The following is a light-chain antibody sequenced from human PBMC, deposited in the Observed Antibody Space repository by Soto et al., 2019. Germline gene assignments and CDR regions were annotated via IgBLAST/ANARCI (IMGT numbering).Light chain of an antibody. Sequence: QSVLTQPPSASGTPGQRVTISCSGSSSNIGSNTVNWYQQLPGTAPKLLIYSNNQRPSGVPDRFSGSKSGTSASLAISALQSEDEADYYCAAWDSSLNAHLLFGGGTKLTVL. V-gene: IGLV1-44*01. J-gene: IGLJ2*01. CDR3: AAWDSSLNAHLL. CDR2: SNN. CDR1: SSNIGSNT.